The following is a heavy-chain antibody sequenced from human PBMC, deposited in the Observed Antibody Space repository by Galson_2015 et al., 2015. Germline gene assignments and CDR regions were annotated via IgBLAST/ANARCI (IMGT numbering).Heavy chain of an antibody. Sequence: SLRLSCAASGFTFSSYGMHWVRQAPGKGLEWVAVISYDGSNKYYADSVKGRFTISRDNSKNTLYLQMNSLRAEDTAVYYCAKDRFLDYGGNVGMDVWGQGTTVTVSS. CDR2: ISYDGSNK. J-gene: IGHJ6*02. D-gene: IGHD4-23*01. CDR1: GFTFSSYG. V-gene: IGHV3-30*18. CDR3: AKDRFLDYGGNVGMDV.